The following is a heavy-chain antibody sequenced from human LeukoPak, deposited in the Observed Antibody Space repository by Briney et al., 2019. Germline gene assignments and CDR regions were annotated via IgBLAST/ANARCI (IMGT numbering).Heavy chain of an antibody. D-gene: IGHD2-2*02. CDR2: IWYDGSNK. V-gene: IGHV3-33*01. Sequence: PGGSLRLSCAASGFTFSSYGMHWVRQAPGKGLEWVAVIWYDGSNKYYADSVKGRFTISRDNSKNTLYLQMNSLRAEDTAVYYCARYCSSTTCYTRGGDYWGQGTLVTVSS. J-gene: IGHJ4*02. CDR3: ARYCSSTTCYTRGGDY. CDR1: GFTFSSYG.